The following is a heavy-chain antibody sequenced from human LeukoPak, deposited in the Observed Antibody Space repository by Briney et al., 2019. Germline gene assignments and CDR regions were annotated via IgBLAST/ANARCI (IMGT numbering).Heavy chain of an antibody. CDR2: INWNGGST. V-gene: IGHV3-20*04. Sequence: GGSLRLSCAASGFTFDDYGMSWVRQAPGKGLEWVSGINWNGGSTGYADSVKGRFTISRDNAKNSLYLQMNSLRAEDTALYYCARAGLVVVAATHQDAFDIWGQGTMVTVSS. CDR1: GFTFDDYG. D-gene: IGHD2-15*01. J-gene: IGHJ3*02. CDR3: ARAGLVVVAATHQDAFDI.